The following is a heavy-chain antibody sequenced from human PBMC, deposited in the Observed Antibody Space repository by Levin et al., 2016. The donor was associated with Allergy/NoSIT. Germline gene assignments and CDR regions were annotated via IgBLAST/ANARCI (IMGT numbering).Heavy chain of an antibody. D-gene: IGHD6-19*01. J-gene: IGHJ6*02. CDR3: ARDMEGVSSGAVADSYGMDV. Sequence: WVRQAPGQGLEWMGWMNPNSGNTGYAQKFQGRVTMTRNTSISTAYMELSSLRAEDTAVYYCARDMEGVSSGAVADSYGMDVWGQGTTVTVSS. V-gene: IGHV1-8*01. CDR2: MNPNSGNT.